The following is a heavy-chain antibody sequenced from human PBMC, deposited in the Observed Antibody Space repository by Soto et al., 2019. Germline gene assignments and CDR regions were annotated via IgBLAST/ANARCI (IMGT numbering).Heavy chain of an antibody. D-gene: IGHD2-15*01. Sequence: GGSLRLSCAASGFTLSGISMNWVRQAPGKGLEWVSSISSGSGYIYYADSVKGRFTISRDNARNSLYLQMNNLRAEDTAVYYCARDLYCGGGTCSSRLNDHWGQGTLVTVSS. V-gene: IGHV3-21*01. J-gene: IGHJ5*02. CDR2: ISSGSGYI. CDR1: GFTLSGIS. CDR3: ARDLYCGGGTCSSRLNDH.